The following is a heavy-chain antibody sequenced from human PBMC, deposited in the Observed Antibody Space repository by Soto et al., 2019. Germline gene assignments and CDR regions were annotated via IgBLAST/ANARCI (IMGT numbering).Heavy chain of an antibody. D-gene: IGHD2-15*01. J-gene: IGHJ3*01. CDR1: GFTFSSYA. CDR3: AKDLGDIVVVVAATLGDDAFDF. Sequence: EVQLLESGGGLVQPGGSLRLSCAASGFTFSSYAMSWVRQAPGKGLEWVSAISGSGGSTYYADSVKGRFTISRDNSKNALYLQMNSLRAEDTAVYYCAKDLGDIVVVVAATLGDDAFDFWGQGTMVTVSS. V-gene: IGHV3-23*01. CDR2: ISGSGGST.